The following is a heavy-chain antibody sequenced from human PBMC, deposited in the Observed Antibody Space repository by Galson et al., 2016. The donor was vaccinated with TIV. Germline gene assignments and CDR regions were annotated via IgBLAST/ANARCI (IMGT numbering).Heavy chain of an antibody. CDR3: AKEPAGELVWFGEFSGGMDV. Sequence: SLRLSCAASGFTFTTYGMTWVRQAPGKALEWVSGISAGGGSTHYADSVKGRFIISRDNSKNTLYLQMNSLSADDTAVFYCAKEPAGELVWFGEFSGGMDVWGQGTTVTVSS. CDR2: ISAGGGST. D-gene: IGHD3-10*01. CDR1: GFTFTTYG. J-gene: IGHJ6*02. V-gene: IGHV3-23*01.